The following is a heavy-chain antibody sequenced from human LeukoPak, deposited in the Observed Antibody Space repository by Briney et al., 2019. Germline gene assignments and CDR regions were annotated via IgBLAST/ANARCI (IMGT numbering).Heavy chain of an antibody. CDR3: ASDEYQYCSGGSCSDY. D-gene: IGHD2-15*01. CDR2: ISSSGSTI. CDR1: GFTFSDYY. Sequence: GGSLRLSCAASGFTFSDYYMSWIRQAPGKGLEWVSYISSSGSTINYADSVKGRFTISRDNAKNSLYLQMNSLRAEDTAVYYCASDEYQYCSGGSCSDYWGQGTLVTVSS. V-gene: IGHV3-11*01. J-gene: IGHJ4*02.